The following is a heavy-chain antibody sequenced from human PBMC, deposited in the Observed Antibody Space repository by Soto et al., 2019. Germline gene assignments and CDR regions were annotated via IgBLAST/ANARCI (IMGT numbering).Heavy chain of an antibody. Sequence: GGSLRLSCAASGFTFSSYAMSWVRQAPGKGLEWVSAISGSGGSTYYADSVKGRFTISRDNSKNTLYLQMNSLRAEETAEYYCARAHSSSWYFFDYWGQGTLVTVSS. CDR2: ISGSGGST. D-gene: IGHD6-13*01. J-gene: IGHJ4*02. CDR1: GFTFSSYA. CDR3: ARAHSSSWYFFDY. V-gene: IGHV3-23*01.